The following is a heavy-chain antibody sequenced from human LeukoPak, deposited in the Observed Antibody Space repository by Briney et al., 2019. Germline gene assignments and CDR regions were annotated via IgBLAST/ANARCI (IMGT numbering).Heavy chain of an antibody. D-gene: IGHD6-13*01. CDR2: IYYSGST. J-gene: IGHJ6*03. CDR3: ARGNSSSWYYYYYYMDV. V-gene: IGHV4-59*01. CDR1: GGSISSYY. Sequence: SETLSLTCTVSGGSISSYYWSWIRQPPGKGLEWIGYIYYSGSTNYNPSLKSRVTISVDTSKNQFSLKLSSVTAADTAVYYCARGNSSSWYYYYYYMDVWGKGTTVTVSS.